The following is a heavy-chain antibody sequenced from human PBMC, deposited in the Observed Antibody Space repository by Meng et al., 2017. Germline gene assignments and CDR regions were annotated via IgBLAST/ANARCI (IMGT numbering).Heavy chain of an antibody. V-gene: IGHV3-66*02. J-gene: IGHJ4*02. D-gene: IGHD2-15*01. CDR3: ARGGVVVAATSNEFNY. Sequence: GESLKISCAASGFTVSSNYMSWVRQAPGKGLEWVSAISGSGGSTYYADSVKGRFTISRDNSKNTLYLQMNSLRAEDTAVYYCARGGVVVAATSNEFNYWGQGTLVTVAS. CDR2: ISGSGGST. CDR1: GFTVSSNY.